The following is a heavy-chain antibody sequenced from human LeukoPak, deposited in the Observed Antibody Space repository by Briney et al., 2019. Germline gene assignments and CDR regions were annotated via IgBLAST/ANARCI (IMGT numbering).Heavy chain of an antibody. Sequence: TPSETLSLTCSVSGGSIRRYYWSWIRQPPGKGLEWIGDIYYSGSTNYNPSLKSRVTISIDTSKNQFSLKLSSVTAADTAVYYCARSEYGDYGDFDYWGQGTLVTVSS. V-gene: IGHV4-59*01. CDR2: IYYSGST. CDR1: GGSIRRYY. D-gene: IGHD4-17*01. CDR3: ARSEYGDYGDFDY. J-gene: IGHJ4*02.